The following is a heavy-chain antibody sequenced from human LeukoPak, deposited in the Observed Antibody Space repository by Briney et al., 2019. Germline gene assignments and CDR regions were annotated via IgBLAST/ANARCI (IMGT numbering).Heavy chain of an antibody. Sequence: GGSLRLSCAASGFTFSSYAMSWVRQAPGKGLEWVSAISGSGGSTYYADSVKGRFTISRDNSKNTLYLQMNSLRAEDTAVYYCASGMMYYYDSSGPLDYWGQGTLVTVSS. CDR3: ASGMMYYYDSSGPLDY. CDR1: GFTFSSYA. J-gene: IGHJ4*02. CDR2: ISGSGGST. V-gene: IGHV3-23*01. D-gene: IGHD3-22*01.